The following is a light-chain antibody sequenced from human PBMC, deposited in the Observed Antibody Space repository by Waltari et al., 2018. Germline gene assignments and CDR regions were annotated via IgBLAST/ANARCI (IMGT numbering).Light chain of an antibody. V-gene: IGLV3-21*02. CDR3: QIWDTLSHHFV. CDR1: NIERRS. J-gene: IGLJ1*01. Sequence: SFVLTQPPSVSVAPGQTARITCGGNNIERRSIQWYQQKPGQAPVLVVYDDIDRPSGIPERLSGSKSGNTATLSITRVEAGDEADYYCQIWDTLSHHFVFGAGTKVTVL. CDR2: DDI.